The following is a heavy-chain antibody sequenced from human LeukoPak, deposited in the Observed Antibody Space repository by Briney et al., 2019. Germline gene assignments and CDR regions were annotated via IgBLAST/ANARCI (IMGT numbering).Heavy chain of an antibody. Sequence: SETLSLTCSVSGGSVSSYYCSWIRQPPGKGLEWIGFMFNSGGTNYNPSLKSRVTISVDTSKNQFSLNLRSVTAADTAVYYCARSSGEWELLGCWGQGTLVTVSS. J-gene: IGHJ4*02. CDR3: ARSSGEWELLGC. V-gene: IGHV4-59*02. CDR1: GGSVSSYY. CDR2: MFNSGGT. D-gene: IGHD1-26*01.